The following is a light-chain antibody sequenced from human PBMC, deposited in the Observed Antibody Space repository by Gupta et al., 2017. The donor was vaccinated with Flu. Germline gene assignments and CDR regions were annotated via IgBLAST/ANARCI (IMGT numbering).Light chain of an antibody. J-gene: IGLJ3*02. V-gene: IGLV1-51*01. Sequence: QSVLTQPPSVSAAPGQKVTISCSGSSSNIGNNYVSWYQHLPGTAPKLFIYDNNKRPSGVPDRFSGSKSGTSATLGITGLQTGDEADFYCGTWDSSLSAGVFGGGTKLTVL. CDR3: GTWDSSLSAGV. CDR1: SSNIGNNY. CDR2: DNN.